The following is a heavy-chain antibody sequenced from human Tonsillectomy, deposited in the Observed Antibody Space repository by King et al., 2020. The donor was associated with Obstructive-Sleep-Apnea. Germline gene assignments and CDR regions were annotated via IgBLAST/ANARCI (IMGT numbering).Heavy chain of an antibody. CDR2: IVVGSGDT. V-gene: IGHV1-58*01. D-gene: IGHD6-19*01. Sequence: QLVESGPEVKKPGTSVKVSCKASGFTFTSSALQWGRQARGQRLEWVGWIVVGSGDTNYAQKFQERVTITRDMSTTTAYLELSSLRSEDTAVYYCAADVGSGWFSLNWYFYLWGRGTLVTVSS. CDR1: GFTFTSSA. CDR3: AADVGSGWFSLNWYFYL. J-gene: IGHJ2*01.